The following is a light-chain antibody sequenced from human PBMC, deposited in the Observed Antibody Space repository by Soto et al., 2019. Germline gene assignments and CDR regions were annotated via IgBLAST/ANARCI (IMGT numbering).Light chain of an antibody. V-gene: IGLV1-47*01. Sequence: QSVLTQPPSASGTPGQRVTISCSGSSSNIGSNYVYWYQQLPGTAPKLLIYRNIQRPSGVPDRFSGSKSGTSASLAISGLRSEDEADYYCAAWDDSLSGPLYVFGTGTKLTVL. CDR1: SSNIGSNY. J-gene: IGLJ1*01. CDR3: AAWDDSLSGPLYV. CDR2: RNI.